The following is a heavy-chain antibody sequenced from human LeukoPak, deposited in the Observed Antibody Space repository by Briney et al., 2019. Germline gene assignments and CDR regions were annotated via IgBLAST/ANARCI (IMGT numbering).Heavy chain of an antibody. CDR2: IYYSGST. J-gene: IGHJ4*02. CDR1: GGSISSGDYY. D-gene: IGHD6-13*01. Sequence: PSQTLSLTCTVSGGSISSGDYYWSWIRQPPGKGLEWIGYIYYSGSTNYNPSLKSRVTISVDTSKNQFSLKLSSVTAADTAVYYCARQGPGVAYSSSWSIDYWGQGTLVTVSS. CDR3: ARQGPGVAYSSSWSIDY. V-gene: IGHV4-30-4*01.